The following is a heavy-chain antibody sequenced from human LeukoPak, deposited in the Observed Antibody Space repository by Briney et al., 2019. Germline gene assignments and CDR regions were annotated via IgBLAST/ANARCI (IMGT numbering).Heavy chain of an antibody. D-gene: IGHD3-9*01. V-gene: IGHV3-30-3*01. CDR1: GFTFSRYD. CDR3: ARDSAITIFFTPLMDV. CDR2: ISYDGTDK. J-gene: IGHJ6*02. Sequence: PGGSLRLSCAASGFTFSRYDMHWVRQAPGKGLEWVAGISYDGTDKYCADSVKGRFTISRDNSKNTLYLQMNSLRAEDTAVYYCARDSAITIFFTPLMDVWGQGTTVTVSS.